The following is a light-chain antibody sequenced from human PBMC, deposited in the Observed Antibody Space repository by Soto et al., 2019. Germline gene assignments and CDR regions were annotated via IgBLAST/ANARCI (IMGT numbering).Light chain of an antibody. V-gene: IGKV1-33*01. CDR3: QQDGNLSIT. CDR1: QDISNY. CDR2: DAS. Sequence: IQMTQSPSSLSALLGDRVTITCHATQDISNYLWWYQQKAGEAPNLLIYDASSSETGVPSWFSRSGAGTDFIFIISSQHAEDIVKYYCQQDGNLSITFGQGTRLEI. J-gene: IGKJ5*01.